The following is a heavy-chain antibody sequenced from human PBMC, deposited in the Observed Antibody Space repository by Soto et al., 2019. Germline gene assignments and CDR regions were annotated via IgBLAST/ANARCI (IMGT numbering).Heavy chain of an antibody. CDR3: ARRWNDRCCSTSCYDGPWGGGHFDY. Sequence: PSETLSLTCTVSGGSISISSYYWGWIRQPPGKGLEWIGSIYYSGSTYYNPSLKSRVTISVDTSKNQFSLKLSSVTAADTAVYYFARRWNDRCCSTSCYDGPWGGGHFDYWGQGTLVTVSS. CDR1: GGSISISSYY. D-gene: IGHD2-2*01. CDR2: IYYSGST. J-gene: IGHJ4*02. V-gene: IGHV4-39*01.